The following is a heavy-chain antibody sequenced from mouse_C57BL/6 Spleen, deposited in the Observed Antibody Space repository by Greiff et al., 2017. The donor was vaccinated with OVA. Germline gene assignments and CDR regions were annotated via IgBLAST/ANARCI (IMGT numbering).Heavy chain of an antibody. Sequence: VMLVESGAELARPGASVKLSCKASGYTFTSYGISWVKQRTGQGLEWIGEIYPRSGNTYYNEKFKGKATLTADKSSSTAYMELRSLTSEDSAVYFCASPQFITTVVATRYYAMDYWGQGTSVTVSS. D-gene: IGHD1-1*01. V-gene: IGHV1-81*01. CDR2: IYPRSGNT. CDR1: GYTFTSYG. J-gene: IGHJ4*01. CDR3: ASPQFITTVVATRYYAMDY.